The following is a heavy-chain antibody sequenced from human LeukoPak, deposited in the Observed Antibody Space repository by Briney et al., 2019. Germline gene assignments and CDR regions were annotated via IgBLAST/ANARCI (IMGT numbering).Heavy chain of an antibody. CDR2: ISGSGGST. V-gene: IGHV3-23*01. CDR3: AKDVRSKSSGGDY. J-gene: IGHJ4*02. Sequence: GGSLRLSCAASGITFSSYAMSWVRQAPGKGLEWVSAISGSGGSTYYADSVKGRFAISRDNSKNTLYLQMNSLRAEDTAVYYCAKDVRSKSSGGDYWGQGTLVTVSS. CDR1: GITFSSYA. D-gene: IGHD6-19*01.